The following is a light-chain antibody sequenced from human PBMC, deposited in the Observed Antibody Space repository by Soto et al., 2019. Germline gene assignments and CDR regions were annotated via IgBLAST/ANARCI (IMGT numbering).Light chain of an antibody. CDR1: HAIRND. V-gene: IGKV1-39*01. CDR3: QQSYSTPRT. CDR2: GSS. J-gene: IGKJ1*01. Sequence: DIQMTQSPSSLSASVGDRVTITCRASHAIRNDLAWYQQKPGRAPKRLIYGSSSLQSGVPSRFSGSGSGTDFTLTISSLQPEDFATYYCQQSYSTPRTFGQGTKVDIK.